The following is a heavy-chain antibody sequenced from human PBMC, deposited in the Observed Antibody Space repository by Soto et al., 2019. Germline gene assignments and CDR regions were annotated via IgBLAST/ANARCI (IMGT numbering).Heavy chain of an antibody. J-gene: IGHJ6*02. CDR2: ISYDGSNK. CDR3: ARPRADVIEMATIYAGYYYYGMDV. V-gene: IGHV3-30-3*01. CDR1: GFTFSSYA. Sequence: GGSLRLSCAASGFTFSSYAMHWVRQAPGKGLEWVAVISYDGSNKYYADSVKGRFTISRDNSKNTLYLQMNSLRAEDTAVYYCARPRADVIEMATIYAGYYYYGMDVWGQGTTVTVSS. D-gene: IGHD3-16*02.